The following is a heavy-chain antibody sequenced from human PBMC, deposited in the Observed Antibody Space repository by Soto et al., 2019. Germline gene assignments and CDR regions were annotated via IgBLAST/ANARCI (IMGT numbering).Heavy chain of an antibody. CDR1: GGSFSGYY. V-gene: IGHV4-34*01. Sequence: SETLSLTCAVYGGSFSGYYWSWIRQPPGKGLEWIGEINHSGSTNYNPSLKSRVTISVDTSKNQFSLKLSSVTAADTAVYYCARRRDIVVVPASYYYYYMDVWGKGTTVTVSS. CDR2: INHSGST. J-gene: IGHJ6*03. CDR3: ARRRDIVVVPASYYYYYMDV. D-gene: IGHD2-2*01.